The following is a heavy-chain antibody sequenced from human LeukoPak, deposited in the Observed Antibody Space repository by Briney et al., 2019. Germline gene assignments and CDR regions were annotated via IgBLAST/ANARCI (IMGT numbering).Heavy chain of an antibody. D-gene: IGHD6-13*01. Sequence: GGSLGLSCAASGFTFSSYSMNWVRQAPGKGLEWVSSISSSSSYIYYADSVKGRFTISRDNAKDSLYLQMNSLRAEDTAVYYCARDRRGYSSSWYEGLWGQGTLVTVSS. CDR3: ARDRRGYSSSWYEGL. CDR2: ISSSSSYI. CDR1: GFTFSSYS. J-gene: IGHJ4*02. V-gene: IGHV3-21*01.